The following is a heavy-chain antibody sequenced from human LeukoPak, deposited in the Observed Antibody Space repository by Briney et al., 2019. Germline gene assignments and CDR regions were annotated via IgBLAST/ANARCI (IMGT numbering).Heavy chain of an antibody. J-gene: IGHJ5*02. V-gene: IGHV1-69*06. Sequence: KISCKGSGYSFTSYWIGWVRQAPGQGLEWMGGIIPIFGTANYAQKFQGRVTITADKSTSTAYMELSSLRSEDTAVYYCARDPRYNWNYPWFDPWGQGTLVTVSS. CDR3: ARDPRYNWNYPWFDP. CDR1: GYSFTSYW. D-gene: IGHD1-7*01. CDR2: IIPIFGTA.